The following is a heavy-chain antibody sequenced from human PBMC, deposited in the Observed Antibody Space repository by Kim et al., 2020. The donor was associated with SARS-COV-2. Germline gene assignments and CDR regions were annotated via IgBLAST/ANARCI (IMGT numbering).Heavy chain of an antibody. J-gene: IGHJ6*02. V-gene: IGHV1-8*01. D-gene: IGHD6-13*01. CDR3: ARGSSHYYYGMDV. Sequence: AQKFQGRVTMTRNNSISTAYMELSSLRSEDTAVYYCARGSSHYYYGMDVWGQGTTVTVSS.